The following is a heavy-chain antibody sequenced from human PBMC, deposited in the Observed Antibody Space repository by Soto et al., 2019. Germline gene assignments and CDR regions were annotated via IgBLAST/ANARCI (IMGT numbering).Heavy chain of an antibody. CDR3: ARGHRNKITIDY. D-gene: IGHD1-20*01. V-gene: IGHV1-18*01. CDR1: GYTFTSYG. J-gene: IGHJ4*02. Sequence: ASVKVSFNASGYTFTSYGISWVRQAPGQGLEWMGWISAYNGNTNYAQKLQGRVTMTTDTSTSTAYMELRSLISDDTAVYDCARGHRNKITIDYWGQETLLTFPS. CDR2: ISAYNGNT.